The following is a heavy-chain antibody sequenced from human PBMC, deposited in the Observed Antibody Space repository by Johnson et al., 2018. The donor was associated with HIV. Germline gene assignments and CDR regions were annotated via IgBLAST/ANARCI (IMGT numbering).Heavy chain of an antibody. CDR3: ARDSDSLYAFDI. V-gene: IGHV3-30-3*01. Sequence: QVQLVESGGGVVQPGRSLRLSCAASGFTFSSYAMHWVRQAPGKGLEWVAVISYDGSNKYYADSVKGRFTISRDNSKNTLYLQMNSLRVEDTAVYYCARDSDSLYAFDIWGQGTMVTVSS. D-gene: IGHD3-22*01. CDR1: GFTFSSYA. J-gene: IGHJ3*02. CDR2: ISYDGSNK.